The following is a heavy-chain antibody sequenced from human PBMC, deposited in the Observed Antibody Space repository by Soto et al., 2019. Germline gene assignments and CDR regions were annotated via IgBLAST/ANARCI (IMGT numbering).Heavy chain of an antibody. CDR1: GFTFSTAW. Sequence: EVQLVESGGGLVEPGGSLTLSCAASGFTFSTAWINWVRQAPGKGLEWVGRIKSQVNGGTPDFAAPVRGRFAISRDDSRRLLYLQINNLKTGAPAFFFCPTTSYSPSKLVRFDSWGLGPLVPVPS. CDR2: IKSQVNGGTP. CDR3: PTTSYSPSKLVRFDS. D-gene: IGHD2-21*01. J-gene: IGHJ4*01. V-gene: IGHV3-15*07.